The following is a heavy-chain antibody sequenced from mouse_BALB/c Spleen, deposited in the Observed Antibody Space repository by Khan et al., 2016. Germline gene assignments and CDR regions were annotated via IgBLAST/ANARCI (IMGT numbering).Heavy chain of an antibody. J-gene: IGHJ3*01. V-gene: IGHV4-1*02. CDR2: INPDSSTI. D-gene: IGHD1-2*01. Sequence: EVKLLESGGGLVQPGGSLKLSCVASGFAFSRYWMSWVRQAPGKGLEWIGEINPDSSTINYTPSLTDKFIISRDNAKNTLYLQMSKVRSEDTALYYCARLHYYGLFAYWGQGTLVTVSA. CDR3: ARLHYYGLFAY. CDR1: GFAFSRYW.